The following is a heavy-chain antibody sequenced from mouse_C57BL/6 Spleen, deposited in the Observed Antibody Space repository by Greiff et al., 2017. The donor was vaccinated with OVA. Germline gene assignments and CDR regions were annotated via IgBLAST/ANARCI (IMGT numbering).Heavy chain of an antibody. CDR2: ISSGGDYI. CDR3: TRDRYGYGYFDY. V-gene: IGHV5-9-1*02. D-gene: IGHD2-2*01. J-gene: IGHJ2*01. CDR1: GFTFSSYA. Sequence: EVMLVESGEGLVKPGGSLKLSCAASGFTFSSYAMSWVRQTPEKRLEWVAYISSGGDYIYYADTVKGRFTISRDNARNTLYLQMSSLKAEDTAMYYWTRDRYGYGYFDYWGQGTTLTVSS.